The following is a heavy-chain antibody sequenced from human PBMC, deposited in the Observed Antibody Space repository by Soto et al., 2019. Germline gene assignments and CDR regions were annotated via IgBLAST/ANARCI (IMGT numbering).Heavy chain of an antibody. Sequence: SETLSLTCAVYGGSFSGYYWSWIRQPPGKGLEWIGEINHSGSTNYNPSLKRRVTISVETSTNQFSLELSSVTAEDTAMYYCARSRPTMVRGVMEYYYYYYMDVWGKGTTVTVSS. V-gene: IGHV4-34*01. CDR1: GGSFSGYY. CDR3: ARSRPTMVRGVMEYYYYYYMDV. J-gene: IGHJ6*03. CDR2: INHSGST. D-gene: IGHD3-10*01.